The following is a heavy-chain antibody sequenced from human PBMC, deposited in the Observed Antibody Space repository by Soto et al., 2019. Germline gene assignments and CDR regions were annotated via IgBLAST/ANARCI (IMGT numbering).Heavy chain of an antibody. CDR3: ARHIAVARTRRFDY. J-gene: IGHJ4*02. CDR2: SYDSWTT. D-gene: IGHD6-19*01. CDR1: GGSITTNC. Sequence: QVHLQESGPGLVKPSGTLSLTCAVSGGSITTNCWRWVRQPPGKGLEWIGESYDSWTTNYTLSLKCLGTISVDKSNNQFSLNFNSVAAAVSAIYYCARHIAVARTRRFDYWSQGNLFTVCS. V-gene: IGHV4-4*02.